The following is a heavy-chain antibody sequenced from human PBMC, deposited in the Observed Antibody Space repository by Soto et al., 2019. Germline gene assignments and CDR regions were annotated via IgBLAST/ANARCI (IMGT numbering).Heavy chain of an antibody. V-gene: IGHV4-30-4*01. Sequence: PSETLSLTCTVSGGSISSGDYYWSWIRQPPGKGLEWIGYIYYSGSTYYNPSLKSRVTISVDTSKNQFSLKLSSVTAADTAVYYCARVSFWSGYSRTNFDYWGQGTLVTVSS. J-gene: IGHJ4*02. CDR1: GGSISSGDYY. CDR2: IYYSGST. D-gene: IGHD3-3*01. CDR3: ARVSFWSGYSRTNFDY.